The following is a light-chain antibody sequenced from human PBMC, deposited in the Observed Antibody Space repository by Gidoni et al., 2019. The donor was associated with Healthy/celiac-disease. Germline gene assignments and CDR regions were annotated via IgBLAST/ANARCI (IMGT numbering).Light chain of an antibody. V-gene: IGKV3-11*01. CDR3: QQRSNWPRDT. J-gene: IGKJ4*01. Sequence: EIVLAQSPATLSLSPGERATLSCRASQSVSSYLAWYQQKPGQAPRLLIYDASNRATAIPARFSGSGSGTDFTLTISSLAPEDFAVYYCQQRSNWPRDTFGGGTKVEIQ. CDR1: QSVSSY. CDR2: DAS.